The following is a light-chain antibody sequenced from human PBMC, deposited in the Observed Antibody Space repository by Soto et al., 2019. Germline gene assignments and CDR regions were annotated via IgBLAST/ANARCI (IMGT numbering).Light chain of an antibody. Sequence: QSALTQPASVSGSPGQSITISCTGASNDVGGYNSVSWYQQHPGKAPKLLIYGVTNRPSGIANRFSGSKSGNTASLTISGLQAEDEAAYYCSSDTSSGTLVFGGGTKLTVL. J-gene: IGLJ3*02. CDR3: SSDTSSGTLV. V-gene: IGLV2-14*01. CDR2: GVT. CDR1: SNDVGGYNS.